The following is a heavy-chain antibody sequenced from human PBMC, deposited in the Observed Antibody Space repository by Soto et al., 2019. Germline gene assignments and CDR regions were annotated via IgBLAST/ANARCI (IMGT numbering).Heavy chain of an antibody. CDR3: ASLILTGYYVDY. J-gene: IGHJ4*02. Sequence: QLQLQESGPGLVKPSETLSLTCTVSGGSISSSSYYWGWIRQPPGKGLEWIGSIYYSGSTYYNPSLKSRVPISVATSKNQFSLKLSSVTAADTAVYYCASLILTGYYVDYWGQGTLVTVSS. CDR2: IYYSGST. CDR1: GGSISSSSYY. V-gene: IGHV4-39*01. D-gene: IGHD3-9*01.